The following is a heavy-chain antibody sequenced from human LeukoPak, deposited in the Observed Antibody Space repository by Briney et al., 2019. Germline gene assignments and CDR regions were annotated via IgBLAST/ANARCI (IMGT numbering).Heavy chain of an antibody. D-gene: IGHD4-11*01. J-gene: IGHJ4*02. CDR1: GFTFSHYG. CDR3: AKDAQRGFDYSNSLEY. CDR2: IWHDGSSK. V-gene: IGHV3-33*06. Sequence: PGGSLRLSCAASGFTFSHYGMHWVRQAPGKGLEWVAVIWHDGSSKFYADSVKGRFTISRDNFMKTVYLQTNSLRAEDTALYYCAKDAQRGFDYSNSLEYWGQGVLVTVSS.